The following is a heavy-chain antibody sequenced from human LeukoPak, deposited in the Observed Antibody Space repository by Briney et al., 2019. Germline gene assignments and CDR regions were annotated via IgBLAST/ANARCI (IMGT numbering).Heavy chain of an antibody. CDR3: AKGDYYDSCGYYFAYFQH. D-gene: IGHD3-22*01. Sequence: GSLRLSCAASGFTFSSYAMSWVRQAPGKGLEWVSAISGSGGSTYYADSVKGRFTISRDNSKNTLYLQMNSLRAEDTAVYYCAKGDYYDSCGYYFAYFQHWGQGTLVTVSS. V-gene: IGHV3-23*01. CDR2: ISGSGGST. CDR1: GFTFSSYA. J-gene: IGHJ1*01.